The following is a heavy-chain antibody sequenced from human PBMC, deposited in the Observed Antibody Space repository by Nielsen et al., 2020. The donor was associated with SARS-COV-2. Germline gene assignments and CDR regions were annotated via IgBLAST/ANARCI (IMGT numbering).Heavy chain of an antibody. D-gene: IGHD4-17*01. CDR2: IYASGST. Sequence: SETLSLTCTVSGGSLNNYYWTWVRQPAGKGLKWIGRIYASGSTDYNPYLRSRVTMSIDMSKNQFSLRLKSVTAADTAVYYCARKTVSSDYWGPGILVTVSS. CDR1: GGSLNNYY. CDR3: ARKTVSSDY. J-gene: IGHJ4*02. V-gene: IGHV4-4*07.